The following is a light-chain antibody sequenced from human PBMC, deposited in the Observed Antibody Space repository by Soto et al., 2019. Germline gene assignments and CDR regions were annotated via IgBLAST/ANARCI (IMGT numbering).Light chain of an antibody. CDR2: ATF. V-gene: IGKV1-16*01. CDR1: QGITKY. J-gene: IGKJ2*02. Sequence: DIQMTQSPSSLSASVGDRVTITCRASQGITKYLAWFQQKPGKAPKSLVYATFRLQSGVPSRFSGSGSGTIFTPTNSTLRHDYFAPFFCKQYDPTPRTFGKGTK. CDR3: KQYDPTPRT.